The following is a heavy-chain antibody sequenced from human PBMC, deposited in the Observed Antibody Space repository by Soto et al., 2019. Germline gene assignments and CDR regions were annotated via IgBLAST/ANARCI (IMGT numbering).Heavy chain of an antibody. CDR1: GYTFTAYY. D-gene: IGHD4-17*01. V-gene: IGHV1-2*02. J-gene: IGHJ4*02. Sequence: ASVKVSCKASGYTFTAYYIHWVRQAPGQGLEWMGWISPNSGVTNYAQKFQGRVTMTRDTSITTAHMELSGLRSDDSAIYYCARDGQYGDYGYYFDFWGPGTLVTVS. CDR2: ISPNSGVT. CDR3: ARDGQYGDYGYYFDF.